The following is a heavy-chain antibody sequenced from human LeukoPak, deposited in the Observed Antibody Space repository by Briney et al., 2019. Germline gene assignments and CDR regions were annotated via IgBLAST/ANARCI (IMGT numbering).Heavy chain of an antibody. D-gene: IGHD2-21*02. V-gene: IGHV3-30-3*01. CDR2: ISYDGSNK. Sequence: GGSLRLSCAASGFTFSSYAMHWVRQAPGKGLEWVAVISYDGSNKYYADSVKGRFTISRDNSKNTLYLQMNSLRAEDTAVYYCARDFRAIAYCGGDCYPPYVDYWGQGTLVTVSS. CDR1: GFTFSSYA. J-gene: IGHJ4*02. CDR3: ARDFRAIAYCGGDCYPPYVDY.